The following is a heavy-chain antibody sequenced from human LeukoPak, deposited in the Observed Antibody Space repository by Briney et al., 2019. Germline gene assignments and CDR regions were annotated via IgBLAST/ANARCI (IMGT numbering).Heavy chain of an antibody. CDR2: ISSSSSYI. CDR1: GFTFSSYS. D-gene: IGHD2-15*01. Sequence: PGGSLRLSCAASGFTFSSYSMNWVRQAPGKGLEWVSSISSSSSYIYYADSVKGRFTISRDNAKNPLYLQMNSLRAEDTAVYYCARDRDIHLFDPWGQGTLVTVSS. V-gene: IGHV3-21*01. J-gene: IGHJ5*02. CDR3: ARDRDIHLFDP.